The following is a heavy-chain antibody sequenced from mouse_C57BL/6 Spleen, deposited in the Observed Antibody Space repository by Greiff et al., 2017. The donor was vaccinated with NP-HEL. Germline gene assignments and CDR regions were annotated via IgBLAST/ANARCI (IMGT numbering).Heavy chain of an antibody. CDR1: GYSITSGYY. V-gene: IGHV3-6*01. D-gene: IGHD2-4*01. CDR2: ISYDGSN. J-gene: IGHJ4*01. CDR3: ARAIYDYLYAMDY. Sequence: VQLQQSGPGLVKPSQSLSLTCSVTGYSITSGYYWNWIRQFPGNKLEWMGYISYDGSNNYNPSLKNRISITRDTSKNQFFLKLNSVTTEDTATYYCARAIYDYLYAMDYWGQGTSVTVSS.